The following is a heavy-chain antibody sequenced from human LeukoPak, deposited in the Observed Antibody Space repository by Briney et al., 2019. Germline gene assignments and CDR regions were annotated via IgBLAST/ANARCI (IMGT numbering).Heavy chain of an antibody. CDR3: ARDFPGYYYDSSGYS. CDR1: GFTFSSYS. D-gene: IGHD3-22*01. V-gene: IGHV3-21*01. CDR2: ISSSSSYI. J-gene: IGHJ5*02. Sequence: GGSLRLSCAASGFTFSSYSMNWVRQAPGKGLEWVSSISSSSSYIYYADSVKGRFTISRDNAKNSLYLRMNSLRAEDTAVYYCARDFPGYYYDSSGYSWGQGTLVTVSS.